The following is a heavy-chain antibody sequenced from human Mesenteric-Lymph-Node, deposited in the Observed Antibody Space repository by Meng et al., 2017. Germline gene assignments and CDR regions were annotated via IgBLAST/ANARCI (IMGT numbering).Heavy chain of an antibody. Sequence: GESLKISCAASGFNFAAYWIHWVRQAPGKGLEWVATMKKDGSDKYYVASVKGRFTISRDNAKNSLYLQMDSLRAEDTAVYYCARDRYGDYGGNYWGQGTLVTVSS. D-gene: IGHD4-17*01. CDR1: GFNFAAYW. CDR2: MKKDGSDK. CDR3: ARDRYGDYGGNY. J-gene: IGHJ4*02. V-gene: IGHV3-7*01.